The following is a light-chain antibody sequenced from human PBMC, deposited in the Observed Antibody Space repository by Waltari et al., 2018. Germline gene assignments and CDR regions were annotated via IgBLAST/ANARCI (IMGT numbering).Light chain of an antibody. CDR3: HSRDASGVGGS. CDR2: DKD. J-gene: IGLJ2*01. CDR1: SLRSYY. Sequence: SSELTQAPAVSVAMGQTVRITCKGDSLRSYYASWYQQRPGQAPILVIYDKDNRPSGVPDRFSGSSSHNTASLTITGAQAEDEASYYCHSRDASGVGGSFGGGTKLTVL. V-gene: IGLV3-19*01.